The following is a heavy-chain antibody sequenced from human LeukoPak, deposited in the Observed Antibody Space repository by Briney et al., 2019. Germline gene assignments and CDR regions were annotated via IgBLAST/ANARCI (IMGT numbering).Heavy chain of an antibody. D-gene: IGHD3-10*01. CDR1: GFTFSSYG. V-gene: IGHV3-23*01. Sequence: GGSLRLSCAVSGFTFSSYGMSWVRQAPGKGLEWVSAISGSGCSAYYADSVKGRFTISRDNSKNTLFLQMNSLRAEDTAVYYCAKDALRAVPYYFDYWGQGTLVTVSS. CDR2: ISGSGCSA. CDR3: AKDALRAVPYYFDY. J-gene: IGHJ4*02.